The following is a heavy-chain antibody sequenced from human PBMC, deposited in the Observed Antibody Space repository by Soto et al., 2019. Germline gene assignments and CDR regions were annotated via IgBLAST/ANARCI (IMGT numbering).Heavy chain of an antibody. CDR3: AHTDFGQLLLGRGLFDY. CDR2: IYWNDDK. Sequence: CGPTLVNPTPTLPLTCTFSGFSLITSGVGVGWMSKDEGRALEWLALIYWNDDKRYNPSLKSRLTITKDTSKNQVVLTMTNMDPVDTATYYCAHTDFGQLLLGRGLFDYWGQGTLVTVSS. J-gene: IGHJ4*02. D-gene: IGHD2-2*01. CDR1: GFSLITSGVG. V-gene: IGHV2-5*01.